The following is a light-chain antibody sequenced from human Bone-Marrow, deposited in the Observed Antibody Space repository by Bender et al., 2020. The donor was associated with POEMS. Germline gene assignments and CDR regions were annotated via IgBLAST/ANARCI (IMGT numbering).Light chain of an antibody. J-gene: IGLJ3*02. CDR2: GYN. Sequence: ELTQPPSVSVSPGQTARITCSGDALPKQYAHWYQHLPGTAPKLLIYGYNNRPSGVPDRFSGSKSGTSASLAITGLQAEDEGDYYCQSYDNSLGGWVFGGGTKLTVL. CDR1: LPKQY. V-gene: IGLV1-40*01. CDR3: QSYDNSLGGWV.